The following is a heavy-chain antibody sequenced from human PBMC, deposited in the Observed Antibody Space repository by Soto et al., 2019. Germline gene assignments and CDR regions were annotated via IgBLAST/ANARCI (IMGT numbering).Heavy chain of an antibody. J-gene: IGHJ6*02. CDR2: IIPIFGTA. D-gene: IGHD6-13*01. V-gene: IGHV1-69*13. Sequence: GASVKVSCKASGGTFSSYAISWVRQAPGQGLEWMGGIIPIFGTANYAQKFQGRVTITADESTSTAYMELSSLRSEDTAVYYCAGGPKYSSSWYPPNYYYYGMDVWGQGTTVTVSS. CDR3: AGGPKYSSSWYPPNYYYYGMDV. CDR1: GGTFSSYA.